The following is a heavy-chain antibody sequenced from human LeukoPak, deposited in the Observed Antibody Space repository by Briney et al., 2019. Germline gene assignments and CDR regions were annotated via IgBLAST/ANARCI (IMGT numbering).Heavy chain of an antibody. Sequence: PGGSLRLSCAASGFAFSSYSMNWVRQAPGKGLEWVSSISSSSSYIYYADSVKGRFTISRDNAKNSLYLQMNSLRAEDTAVYYCARRRGDSSGYPFDFWGQGTLVTVSS. CDR1: GFAFSSYS. CDR2: ISSSSSYI. D-gene: IGHD3-22*01. V-gene: IGHV3-21*01. CDR3: ARRRGDSSGYPFDF. J-gene: IGHJ4*02.